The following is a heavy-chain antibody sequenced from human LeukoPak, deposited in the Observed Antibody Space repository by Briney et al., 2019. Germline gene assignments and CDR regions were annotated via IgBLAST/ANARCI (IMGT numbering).Heavy chain of an antibody. CDR1: GFTFGDYA. V-gene: IGHV3-49*03. D-gene: IGHD3-10*01. Sequence: GGSLRLSRTASGFTFGDYAMSWFRQAPGKGLEWVGFIRSKAYGGTTEYAASVKGRFTISRDDSRSIAYLQMNSLKTEDTAVYYCARVRGSGSYRYYFDYWGQGTLVTVSS. CDR2: IRSKAYGGTT. J-gene: IGHJ4*02. CDR3: ARVRGSGSYRYYFDY.